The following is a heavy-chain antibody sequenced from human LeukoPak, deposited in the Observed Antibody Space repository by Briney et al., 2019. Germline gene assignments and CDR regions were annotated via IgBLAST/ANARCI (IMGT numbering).Heavy chain of an antibody. Sequence: SETLSLTCTVSGGSISSYYWSWIRQPPGKGLEWMGYLYYSGSTNYNPSLKSRVTISVDTSKNQFSLKLSSVTAADTAVYYCARTTYYDFWSGWGAFDIWGQGTMVTVSS. CDR1: GGSISSYY. D-gene: IGHD3-3*01. CDR2: LYYSGST. J-gene: IGHJ3*02. V-gene: IGHV4-59*01. CDR3: ARTTYYDFWSGWGAFDI.